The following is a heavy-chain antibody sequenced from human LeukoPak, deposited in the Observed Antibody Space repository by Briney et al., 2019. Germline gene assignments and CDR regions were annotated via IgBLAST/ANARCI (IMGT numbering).Heavy chain of an antibody. V-gene: IGHV4-61*02. J-gene: IGHJ5*02. CDR2: IYTTGST. CDR1: GGSINSGSYY. CDR3: AREVFCSGGSCYSSYWSDP. Sequence: SETLSLTCTVSGGSINSGSYYWSWIRQPAGEGLEWIGRIYTTGSTNYNPSLKSRVTISVDTSKNQFSLKLSSVTAADTAVYYCAREVFCSGGSCYSSYWSDPWGQGTLVTVSS. D-gene: IGHD2-15*01.